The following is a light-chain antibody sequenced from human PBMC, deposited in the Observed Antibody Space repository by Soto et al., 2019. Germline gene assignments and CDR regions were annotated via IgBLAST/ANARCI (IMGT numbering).Light chain of an antibody. J-gene: IGKJ1*01. CDR1: QSINNN. V-gene: IGKV3-15*01. CDR3: QQYNNWPWT. Sequence: EIVMTQSPATLSVSPGERATLSCRASQSINNNLAWYQQKPGQAPRLLIHGASTRATGIPARISASGSGTEFTLTISSLQSEDFAFYYCQQYNNWPWTFGRGTEVEIK. CDR2: GAS.